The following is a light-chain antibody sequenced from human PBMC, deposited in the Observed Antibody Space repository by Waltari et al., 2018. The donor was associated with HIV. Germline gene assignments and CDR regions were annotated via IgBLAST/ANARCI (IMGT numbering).Light chain of an antibody. V-gene: IGLV1-51*02. J-gene: IGLJ3*02. Sequence: SVLTQPPSVSAAPGQKVHISCSRSSPNIGNNFCAWYHILPGAAPKLLIYENNKRPSGIPDRFSGSKSGTSATLGITGLLTADEADYYCGTWDSSLSSAVFGGGTKVTVL. CDR2: ENN. CDR1: SPNIGNNF. CDR3: GTWDSSLSSAV.